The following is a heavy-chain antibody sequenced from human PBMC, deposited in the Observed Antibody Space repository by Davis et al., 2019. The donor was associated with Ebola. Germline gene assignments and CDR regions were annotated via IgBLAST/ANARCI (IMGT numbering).Heavy chain of an antibody. D-gene: IGHD6-13*01. CDR3: AKLPFSVAAAPRLDY. J-gene: IGHJ4*02. V-gene: IGHV3-23*01. CDR1: GLTFCSHA. Sequence: AGSLTLPCPPSGLTFCSHAINWVRKAPAKRMEWGATICGSGLSTFYADSVKGRCTIPRDNPKNTLYLQMNSLRPEDTAVYYCAKLPFSVAAAPRLDYWGQGTLVTVSS. CDR2: ICGSGLST.